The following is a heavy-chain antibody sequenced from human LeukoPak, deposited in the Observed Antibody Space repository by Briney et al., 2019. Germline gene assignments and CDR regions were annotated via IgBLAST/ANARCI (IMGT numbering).Heavy chain of an antibody. J-gene: IGHJ4*02. CDR1: GFTVSNNY. Sequence: GGSLRLSCAASGFTVSNNYMSWVRQAPGKGLEWVSIIYSGTSIYYADSVKGRFTISRDNSKNTLYLQMNSLRTEGTAVYYCARSTYSGSYRYYFNYWGQGTLVTVSS. CDR3: ARSTYSGSYRYYFNY. D-gene: IGHD1-26*01. CDR2: IYSGTSI. V-gene: IGHV3-53*01.